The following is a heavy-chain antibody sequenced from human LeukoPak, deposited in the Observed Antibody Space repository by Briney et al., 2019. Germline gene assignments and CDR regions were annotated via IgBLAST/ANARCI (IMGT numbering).Heavy chain of an antibody. CDR1: GFTFSSYA. D-gene: IGHD4-23*01. J-gene: IGHJ4*02. CDR3: ASLSLAHTVVGGGLDY. CDR2: ISYDGSNK. V-gene: IGHV3-30-3*01. Sequence: PGGSLRLSCAACGFTFSSYAMHWVRQAPGKGLEWVAVISYDGSNKYYADSVKGRFTISRDNSKNTLYLQMNSLRAEDTAVYYCASLSLAHTVVGGGLDYWGQGTLVTVSS.